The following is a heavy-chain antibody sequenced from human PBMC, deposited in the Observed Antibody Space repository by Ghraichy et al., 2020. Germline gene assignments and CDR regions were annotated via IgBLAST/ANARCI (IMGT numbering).Heavy chain of an antibody. CDR3: AKVPTSYGGNPNFDY. J-gene: IGHJ4*02. Sequence: GGSLRLSCAASGFTLSSYAMPWVRQAPGKGLEWVAVISYDGSNKYYADSVKGRFTISRDNSKNTLYLQMNSLRAEDTAVYYCAKVPTSYGGNPNFDYWGQGTLVTVSS. CDR1: GFTLSSYA. V-gene: IGHV3-30*18. CDR2: ISYDGSNK. D-gene: IGHD4-23*01.